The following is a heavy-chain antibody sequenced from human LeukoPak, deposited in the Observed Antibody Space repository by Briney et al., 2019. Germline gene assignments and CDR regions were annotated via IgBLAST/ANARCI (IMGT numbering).Heavy chain of an antibody. J-gene: IGHJ4*02. D-gene: IGHD3-10*01. CDR1: GFTFDDYA. CDR3: AKDTRFSVTDLDY. V-gene: IGHV3-43*02. Sequence: GGSLSLSCAASGFTFDDYAMHWVRQAPGQGLEWVSLISGDGGTTYYADPVKGRFTISRDNSKNSLYLQMNSLTTEDTALYYCAKDTRFSVTDLDYYGQGTLAIVSS. CDR2: ISGDGGTT.